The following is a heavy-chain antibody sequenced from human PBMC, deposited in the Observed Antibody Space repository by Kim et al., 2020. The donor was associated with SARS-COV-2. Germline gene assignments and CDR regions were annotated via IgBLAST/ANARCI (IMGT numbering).Heavy chain of an antibody. D-gene: IGHD3-9*01. CDR1: GFTFSSYA. CDR2: ISYDGSNK. CDR3: ARADFDWSRPYYYGMDV. Sequence: GGSLRLSCAASGFTFSSYAMHWVRQAPGKGLEWVAVISYDGSNKYYADSVKGRFTISRDNSKNTLYLQMNSLRAEDTAVYYCARADFDWSRPYYYGMDVWGQGTTVTVSS. J-gene: IGHJ6*02. V-gene: IGHV3-30*04.